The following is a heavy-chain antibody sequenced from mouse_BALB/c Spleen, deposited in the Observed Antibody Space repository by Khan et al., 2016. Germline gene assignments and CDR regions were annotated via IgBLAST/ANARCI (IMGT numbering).Heavy chain of an antibody. CDR1: GFNIKDTY. CDR2: IDPANGNT. CDR3: ARSTDY. J-gene: IGHJ2*01. V-gene: IGHV14-3*02. Sequence: VQLTESGAELVKPGASVKLSCTASGFNIKDTYMHWVKQRPEQGLEWLGRIDPANGNTKYDPKFQGKATITADTSSNTAYLQLSSVTSEDTAVYYCARSTDYWGQGTTLTVSS.